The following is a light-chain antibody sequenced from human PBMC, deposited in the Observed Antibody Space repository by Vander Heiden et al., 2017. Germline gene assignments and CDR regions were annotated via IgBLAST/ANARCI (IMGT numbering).Light chain of an antibody. Sequence: EIVLTPSPGTLSLSPGERATLSCRASQSVSSSYLAWYQQKPGQAPRLLIYGASSGSGTDFTLTISRLEPEDFAVYYCQQYGSSPYTFGQGTKLEIK. V-gene: IGKV3-20*01. CDR2: GAS. CDR3: QQYGSSPYT. CDR1: QSVSSSY. J-gene: IGKJ2*01.